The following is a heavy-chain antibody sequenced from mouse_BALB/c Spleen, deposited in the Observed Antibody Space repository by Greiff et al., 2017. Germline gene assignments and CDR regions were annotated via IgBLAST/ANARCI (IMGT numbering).Heavy chain of an antibody. D-gene: IGHD1-1*01. Sequence: QVQLKESGAELARPGASVKLSCKASGYTFTSYWMQWVKQRPGQGLEWIGAIYPGDGDTRYTQKFKGKATLTADKSSSTAYMQLSSLASEDSAVYYCARGTVVYFDYWGQGTTLTVSS. CDR3: ARGTVVYFDY. V-gene: IGHV1-87*01. CDR2: IYPGDGDT. CDR1: GYTFTSYW. J-gene: IGHJ2*01.